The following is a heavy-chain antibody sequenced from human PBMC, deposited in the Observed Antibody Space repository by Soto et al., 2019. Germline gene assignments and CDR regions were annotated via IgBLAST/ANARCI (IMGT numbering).Heavy chain of an antibody. CDR3: VRDAGYRYGMDV. Sequence: SETLSLTCTVSGGSISSGGYYWSWIRQHPGKGLEWIGYIYYSGSTYYNPSLKSRVTISVDTSKNQFSLKLSSVTAADTAVYYCVRDAGYRYGMDVWGQGTTVTVSS. CDR1: GGSISSGGYY. J-gene: IGHJ6*02. D-gene: IGHD5-18*01. V-gene: IGHV4-31*03. CDR2: IYYSGST.